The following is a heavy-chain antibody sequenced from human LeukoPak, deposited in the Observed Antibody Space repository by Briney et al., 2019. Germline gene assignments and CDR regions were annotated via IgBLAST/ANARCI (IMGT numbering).Heavy chain of an antibody. CDR2: ISDSGDRT. CDR1: GFTFSSYA. D-gene: IGHD6-6*01. Sequence: PGGPLRLSCAASGFTFSSYALTWVRQAPGKGLEWVSSISDSGDRTHYADSVKGRFTISRVNSKNTLFLQMSNLRTEDTAVYYCANSSLAWGQGTLVTVSS. J-gene: IGHJ4*02. CDR3: ANSSLA. V-gene: IGHV3-23*01.